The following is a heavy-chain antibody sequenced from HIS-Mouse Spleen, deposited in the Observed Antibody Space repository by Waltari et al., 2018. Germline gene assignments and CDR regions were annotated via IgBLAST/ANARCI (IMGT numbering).Heavy chain of an antibody. CDR1: GGSISSSSYY. CDR3: ARHGVVAATYYFDY. Sequence: QLQLQESGPGLVKPSETLSLTCTVSGGSISSSSYYWGWIRQPPGKGLEWIGSIYDSWSTYYNPSLKCRVTISVDTSKNQFSLKLSSVTAADTAVYYCARHGVVAATYYFDYWGQGTLVTVSS. V-gene: IGHV4-39*01. CDR2: IYDSWST. J-gene: IGHJ4*02. D-gene: IGHD2-15*01.